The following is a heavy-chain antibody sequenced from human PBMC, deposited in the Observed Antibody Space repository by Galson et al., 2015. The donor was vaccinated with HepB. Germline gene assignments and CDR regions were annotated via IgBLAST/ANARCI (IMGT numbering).Heavy chain of an antibody. CDR3: ARGRGSSAKSCLGY. J-gene: IGHJ4*02. CDR2: MSYDGSNQ. CDR1: GFTFSNYA. V-gene: IGHV3-30*04. D-gene: IGHD3-16*01. Sequence: SLRLSCAASGFTFSNYAVHWVRQAPGKGLEWVAVMSYDGSNQYYTDSVKGRFTISRDTAKNTLYLQMSSLRAEDTAVYYCARGRGSSAKSCLGYWGQGTLVTVSS.